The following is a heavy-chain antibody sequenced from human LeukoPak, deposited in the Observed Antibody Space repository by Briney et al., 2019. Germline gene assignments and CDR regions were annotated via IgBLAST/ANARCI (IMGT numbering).Heavy chain of an antibody. V-gene: IGHV3-74*01. CDR2: INSDGSST. J-gene: IGHJ4*02. CDR1: GFTFSSYW. D-gene: IGHD2-2*02. Sequence: GGSLRLSCAASGFTFSSYWMHWVRQAPGKGLVWVSRINSDGSSTSYADSVKGRFTISRGNAKSTLYLQMNSLRAEDTAVYYCAREAAVGYCSSTSCSTLDYWGQGTLVTVSS. CDR3: AREAAVGYCSSTSCSTLDY.